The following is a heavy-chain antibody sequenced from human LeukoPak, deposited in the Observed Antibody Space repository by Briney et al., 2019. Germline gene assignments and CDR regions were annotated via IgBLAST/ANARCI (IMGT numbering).Heavy chain of an antibody. D-gene: IGHD2-15*01. CDR3: ARDDCSGGSCYYFDY. Sequence: GGSLRLSCAASGFTFDDYAMHWVRQAPGKGLEWVSGISWNSGSKGYADSVKGRFTISRDNAKNSLYLQMNSLRAEDTAVYYCARDDCSGGSCYYFDYWGQGTLVTVSS. V-gene: IGHV3-9*01. CDR2: ISWNSGSK. CDR1: GFTFDDYA. J-gene: IGHJ4*02.